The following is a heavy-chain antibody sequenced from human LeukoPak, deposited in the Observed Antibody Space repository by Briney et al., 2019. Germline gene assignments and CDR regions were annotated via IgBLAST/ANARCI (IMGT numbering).Heavy chain of an antibody. D-gene: IGHD2-15*01. CDR1: GFTFSSYS. CDR3: VKDYCSGGSCIDAFDF. Sequence: GGSPRLSCAGSGFTFSSYSMNWVRQAPGKGLEWLSSISGSSSQIFYAGSVKGRFTMSRDNAKNSLYLQMNSLRAEDTAVYYCVKDYCSGGSCIDAFDFWGQGTMVTVSS. CDR2: ISGSSSQI. V-gene: IGHV3-21*01. J-gene: IGHJ3*01.